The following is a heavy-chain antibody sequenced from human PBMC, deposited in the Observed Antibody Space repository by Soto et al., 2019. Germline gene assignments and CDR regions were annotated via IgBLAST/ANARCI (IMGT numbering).Heavy chain of an antibody. V-gene: IGHV1-69*01. J-gene: IGHJ4*02. CDR1: GGTFSSYA. Sequence: QVQLVQSGAEVKKPGSSVKVSCKASGGTFSSYAISWVRQAPGQGLEWMGGLIPIFGTANYAQKFQGRVTITAYESTRTAYMELSSLRSEDTAVYYCASPSYYDSSGYSYFDYWGQGPLVTVSS. D-gene: IGHD3-22*01. CDR2: LIPIFGTA. CDR3: ASPSYYDSSGYSYFDY.